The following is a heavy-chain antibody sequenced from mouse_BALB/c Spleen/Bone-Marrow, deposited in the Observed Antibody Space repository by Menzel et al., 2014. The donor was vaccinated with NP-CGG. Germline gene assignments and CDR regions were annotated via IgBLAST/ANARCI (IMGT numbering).Heavy chain of an antibody. Sequence: DVHLVESGGGLVQPGGSLRLSCATSGFTFSDFYMERVRQPPGKRLEWIAASRNKATDYSTEYSASVKGRFIVSRDTSQSILSLQMSALRAEDTAIYYCARGISAYFDSWGQGTPLSVSS. J-gene: IGHJ2*01. CDR1: GFTFSDFY. CDR3: ARGISAYFDS. V-gene: IGHV7-1*02. CDR2: SRNKATDYST.